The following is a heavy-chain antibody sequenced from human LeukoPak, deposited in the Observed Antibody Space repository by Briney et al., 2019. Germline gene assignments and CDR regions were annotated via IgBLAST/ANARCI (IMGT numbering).Heavy chain of an antibody. CDR1: GFTFSSYE. J-gene: IGHJ6*02. D-gene: IGHD6-13*01. Sequence: GGSLRLSCAASGFTFSSYEMNWVRQAPGKGLEWVSYISSSSSTIYYADSVKGRFTISRDNAKNSLYLQMNSLRAEDTAVYYCARARYSSSWYRGSYYYYGMDVWGQGTTVTVSS. CDR2: ISSSSSTI. V-gene: IGHV3-48*03. CDR3: ARARYSSSWYRGSYYYYGMDV.